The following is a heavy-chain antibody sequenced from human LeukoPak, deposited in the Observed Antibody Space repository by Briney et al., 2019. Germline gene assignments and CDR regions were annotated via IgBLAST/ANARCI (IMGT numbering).Heavy chain of an antibody. CDR1: GGTFSSYA. D-gene: IGHD2/OR15-2a*01. CDR2: IIPILGIA. Sequence: SVKVSCKASGGTFSSYAISWVRQAPGQGLEWMGRIIPILGIANYAQKFQGRVTITADKSTSTAYMELSSLRSEDTATYYCATAGHKGGHFRYFHYWGQGTLVTVSS. J-gene: IGHJ4*02. V-gene: IGHV1-69*04. CDR3: ATAGHKGGHFRYFHY.